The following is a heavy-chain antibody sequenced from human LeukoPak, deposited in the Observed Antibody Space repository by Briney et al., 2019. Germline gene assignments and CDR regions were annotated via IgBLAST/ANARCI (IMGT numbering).Heavy chain of an antibody. J-gene: IGHJ4*02. CDR3: ARALWPYYFDY. V-gene: IGHV3-33*01. CDR1: GFTFSSYG. D-gene: IGHD2-21*01. Sequence: GGSLRLSCAASGFTFSSYGMHWVRQAPGKGPEWVAIIWYDGSNEYYADSVKGRFTIPRDNSKNTLYLQMNSLRAEDTAVYYCARALWPYYFDYWGQGTLVTVSS. CDR2: IWYDGSNE.